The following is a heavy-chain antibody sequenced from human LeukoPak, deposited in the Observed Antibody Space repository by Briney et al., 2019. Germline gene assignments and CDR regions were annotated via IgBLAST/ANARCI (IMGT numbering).Heavy chain of an antibody. CDR1: GFIFSSYS. D-gene: IGHD1-26*01. V-gene: IGHV3-64D*06. CDR3: VKAKVGATFDS. Sequence: GGSLRLSCSASGFIFSSYSMDWVAQAPGKGPEYVAGINNNGRSTQYADSVKGRFTISRDNSKNTVYLQMSSLRPEDTAVYYCVKAKVGATFDSWGQGTLVTVSS. J-gene: IGHJ4*02. CDR2: INNNGRST.